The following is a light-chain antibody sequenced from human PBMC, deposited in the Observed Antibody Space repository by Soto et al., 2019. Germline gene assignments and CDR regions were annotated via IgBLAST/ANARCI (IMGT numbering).Light chain of an antibody. CDR2: EDN. V-gene: IGLV6-57*03. Sequence: NFMLTQPHSVSESPGKTVTISCTRSSGSIASNYVQWYQQRPGSAPTTVICEDNQRPSGVPDRFSGSIDSSSNSASLTISGLKAEDEADFYGQSYDSSNSWVFGGGTKLTVL. J-gene: IGLJ3*02. CDR1: SGSIASNY. CDR3: QSYDSSNSWV.